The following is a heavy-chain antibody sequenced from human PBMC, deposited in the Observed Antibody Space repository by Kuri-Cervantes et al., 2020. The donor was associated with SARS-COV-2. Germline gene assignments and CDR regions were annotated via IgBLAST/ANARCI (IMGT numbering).Heavy chain of an antibody. CDR1: GFTFSSYA. J-gene: IGHJ4*02. V-gene: IGHV3-30*04. Sequence: GESLKISCAASGFTFSSYAMHWVRQAPGKGLEWVAVISYDGSNKYYADSVKGRFTISRDNAKNTLYLQMNSLRAEDTAIYYCARALKPVNQWGPGTLVTVSS. D-gene: IGHD4-17*01. CDR3: ARALKPVNQ. CDR2: ISYDGSNK.